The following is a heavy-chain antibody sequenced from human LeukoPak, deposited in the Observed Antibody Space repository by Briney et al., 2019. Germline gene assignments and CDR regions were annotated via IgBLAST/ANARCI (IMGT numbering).Heavy chain of an antibody. J-gene: IGHJ3*02. CDR2: IYYSGST. D-gene: IGHD3-22*01. CDR1: GGSISSSSYY. Sequence: PSETLSLTCTVSGGSISSSSYYWGCIRQPPGKGLEWIGSIYYSGSTYYNPSLKSRVTISVDTSKNQFSLKLSSVTAADTAVYYCARAVMPSLSSGYPLDAFDIWGQGTMVTVSS. CDR3: ARAVMPSLSSGYPLDAFDI. V-gene: IGHV4-39*07.